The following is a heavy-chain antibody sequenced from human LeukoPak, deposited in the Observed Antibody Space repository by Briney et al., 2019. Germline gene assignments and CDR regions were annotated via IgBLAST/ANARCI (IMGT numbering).Heavy chain of an antibody. J-gene: IGHJ5*02. Sequence: SETLSLTCTVSGGSISSYYWSWIRQPAGKGLEWIGPIYTSGSTNYNPSLKSRVTMSVDTSKNQFSLKLSSVTAADTAVYYCARSHLVPAGGALAFDPWGQGTLVTVSS. D-gene: IGHD2-2*01. CDR2: IYTSGST. CDR3: ARSHLVPAGGALAFDP. CDR1: GGSISSYY. V-gene: IGHV4-4*07.